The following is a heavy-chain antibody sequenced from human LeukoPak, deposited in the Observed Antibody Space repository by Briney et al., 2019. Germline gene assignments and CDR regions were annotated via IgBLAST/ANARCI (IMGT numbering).Heavy chain of an antibody. D-gene: IGHD3/OR15-3a*01. CDR3: ARILEGYYYFGLDV. CDR1: GFTFSSYS. CDR2: IDGDGSSR. Sequence: GGSLRLSCAASGFTFSSYSMNWVRQVPGKGLEWVSRIDGDGSSRSYADSVQGRFTISRDNGKKTVFLQMNSLSAEDTAVYYCARILEGYYYFGLDVWGQGTTVIVSS. J-gene: IGHJ6*02. V-gene: IGHV3-74*01.